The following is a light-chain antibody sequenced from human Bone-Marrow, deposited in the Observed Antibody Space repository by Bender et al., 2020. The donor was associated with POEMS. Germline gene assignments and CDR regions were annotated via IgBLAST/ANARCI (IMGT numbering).Light chain of an antibody. Sequence: QSALTQPASVSGAPGQSITISCTGTSSDVGAYEFVSWHQQHPGKAPKLMIYEVSNRPSGVSHRFSGSKSGNTASLTISGLQADDEADYYCSSYTTTNTRYVFGGGTKVTVL. J-gene: IGLJ1*01. V-gene: IGLV2-14*03. CDR3: SSYTTTNTRYV. CDR1: SSDVGAYEF. CDR2: EVS.